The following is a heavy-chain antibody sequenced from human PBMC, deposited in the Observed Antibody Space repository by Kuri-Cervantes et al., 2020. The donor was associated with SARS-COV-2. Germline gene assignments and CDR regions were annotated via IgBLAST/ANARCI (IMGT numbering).Heavy chain of an antibody. J-gene: IGHJ5*02. CDR3: ARGDLGYCRGGSCYNWFDP. D-gene: IGHD2-15*01. CDR2: IGTAGDT. CDR1: GFTFSSYD. V-gene: IGHV3-13*01. Sequence: GGSLRLSCAAAGFTFSSYDMHWVRQATGKGLEWVSAIGTAGDTYYPGSVKGRFTISRENAKNSLYLQMNSLRVEDTAVYYCARGDLGYCRGGSCYNWFDPWGQGTLVTVSS.